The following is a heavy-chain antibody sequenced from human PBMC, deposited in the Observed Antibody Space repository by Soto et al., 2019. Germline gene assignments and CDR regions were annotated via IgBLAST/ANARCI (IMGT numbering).Heavy chain of an antibody. V-gene: IGHV3-30-3*01. CDR3: ARGGALDN. D-gene: IGHD3-16*01. CDR1: GFTFSSYA. J-gene: IGHJ4*02. Sequence: GGSLRLSCAASGFTFSSYAMHWVRQAPGKGLEWVAVISYDGSNKYYADSVKGRFTISRDNSKNTLYLQMNSLRAEDTAVYYSARGGALDNWGQETLVTVSS. CDR2: ISYDGSNK.